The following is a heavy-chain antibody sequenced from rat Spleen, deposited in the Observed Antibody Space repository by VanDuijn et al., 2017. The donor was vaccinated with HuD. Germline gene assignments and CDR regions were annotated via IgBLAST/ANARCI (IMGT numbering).Heavy chain of an antibody. CDR1: GFSLTTYH. Sequence: QVQLKESGPGLVQPSQTLSLTCTVSGFSLTTYHLSWVRQPPGKGLEWMGVIWTGGNTAYNSLLKSRLSISRDTSKSQVFLKMNSLQTEDTATYYCARVGYSSYLRYFDYWGQGVMVTVSS. J-gene: IGHJ2*01. CDR2: IWTGGNT. CDR3: ARVGYSSYLRYFDY. V-gene: IGHV2-43*01. D-gene: IGHD1-2*01.